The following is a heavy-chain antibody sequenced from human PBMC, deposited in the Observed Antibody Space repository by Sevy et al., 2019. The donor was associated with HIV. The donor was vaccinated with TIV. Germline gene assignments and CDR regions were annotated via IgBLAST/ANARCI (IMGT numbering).Heavy chain of an antibody. CDR1: RLTFSSSS. CDR2: ISSSSTTI. CDR3: ARGFMGADYYYGMDV. J-gene: IGHJ6*02. V-gene: IGHV3-48*02. Sequence: GGSLRLSCAASRLTFSSSSVNWVRQAPGKGLEWVSYISSSSTTIYYADSVKGRVTISRDNAKNSLYLQMNSLRDEDTAVYYCARGFMGADYYYGMDVWGQGTTVTVPS. D-gene: IGHD3-3*01.